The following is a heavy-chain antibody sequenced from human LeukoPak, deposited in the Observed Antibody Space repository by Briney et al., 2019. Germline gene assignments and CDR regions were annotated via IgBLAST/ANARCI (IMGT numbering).Heavy chain of an antibody. CDR1: GFTFSSYW. D-gene: IGHD3-22*01. J-gene: IGHJ4*02. V-gene: IGHV3-74*01. Sequence: PGGSLRLSCAGSGFTFSSYWMHWVRQAPGKALVWVSRINSDGSSTSYADSVKGRFTISRDNAKNTLYLQMNSLRAEDTAVYYCARDGYYYDSSGYYRYFDYWGQGTLVTVSS. CDR2: INSDGSST. CDR3: ARDGYYYDSSGYYRYFDY.